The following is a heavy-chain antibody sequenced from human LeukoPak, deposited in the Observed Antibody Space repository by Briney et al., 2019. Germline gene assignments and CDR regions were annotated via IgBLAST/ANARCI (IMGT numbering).Heavy chain of an antibody. CDR1: GFTFSDYY. CDR3: ARIQGYYDSSGYHGPFDY. CDR2: ISSSGSTI. D-gene: IGHD3-22*01. J-gene: IGHJ4*02. Sequence: GGSLRLSCAASGFTFSDYYMSWIRQAPGKGLEWVSYISSSGSTIYYADSVKGRFTISRDNAKNSLYLQMNSLRAEDTAVYYSARIQGYYDSSGYHGPFDYWGQGPLVTVSS. V-gene: IGHV3-11*01.